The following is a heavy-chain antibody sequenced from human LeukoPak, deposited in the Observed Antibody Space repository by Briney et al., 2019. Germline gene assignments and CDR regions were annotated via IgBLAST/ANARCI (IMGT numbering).Heavy chain of an antibody. CDR2: INPNSGDT. D-gene: IGHD4-17*01. V-gene: IGHV1-2*06. J-gene: IGHJ5*02. Sequence: ASVKVSCTASGYTFTDHYIHWVRQAPGQGLEWMGRINPNSGDTNFAQKFQGRVTMTRDTSISTAFMELNILRSDDTAVYYCARGPVTPIQNWFDPWGQGTLVIVS. CDR3: ARGPVTPIQNWFDP. CDR1: GYTFTDHY.